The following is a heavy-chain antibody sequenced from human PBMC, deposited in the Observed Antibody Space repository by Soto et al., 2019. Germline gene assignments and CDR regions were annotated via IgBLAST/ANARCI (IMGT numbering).Heavy chain of an antibody. J-gene: IGHJ6*02. CDR1: GFTFNYFA. CDR3: AKDLKGRYDFRNIGGYDQNGMDV. Sequence: LRLSCGVSGFTFNYFAMHWVRQAPGKGLEWVAIMSSDGSHEHYGDSVKGRFTISRDNSRNTLYLQMNSLRPEDTAVYYCAKDLKGRYDFRNIGGYDQNGMDVWGQGTTVTVSS. V-gene: IGHV3-30*18. CDR2: MSSDGSHE. D-gene: IGHD3-3*01.